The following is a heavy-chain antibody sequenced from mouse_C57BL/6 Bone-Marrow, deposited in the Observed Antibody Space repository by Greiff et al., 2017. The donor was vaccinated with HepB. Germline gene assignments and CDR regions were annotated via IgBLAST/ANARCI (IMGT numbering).Heavy chain of an antibody. CDR1: GFNFSDYG. V-gene: IGHV5-17*01. Sequence: EVQLVESGGGLVKPGGSLKLSCAASGFNFSDYGMHWVRQAPEKGLEWVAYISSGSSTIYYADTVKGRFTISRDNAKNTLFLQMTSLRSEDTAMYYCARGDYWGQGTTLTVSS. J-gene: IGHJ2*01. CDR2: ISSGSSTI. CDR3: ARGDY.